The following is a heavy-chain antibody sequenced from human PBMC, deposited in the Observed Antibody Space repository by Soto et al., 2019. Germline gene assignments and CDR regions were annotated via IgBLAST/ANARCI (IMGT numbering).Heavy chain of an antibody. Sequence: GGSLRLSCAVSGFTFSSYAMSWVRQAPGKGLEWVSGISGTGDSTSSGDSVRGRFTISRDNSKNTLYLQMNSLKAEDTAVYYCSRDDSDWFFNWGRGTLVTVSS. D-gene: IGHD3-9*01. CDR1: GFTFSSYA. J-gene: IGHJ4*02. CDR2: ISGTGDST. CDR3: SRDDSDWFFN. V-gene: IGHV3-23*01.